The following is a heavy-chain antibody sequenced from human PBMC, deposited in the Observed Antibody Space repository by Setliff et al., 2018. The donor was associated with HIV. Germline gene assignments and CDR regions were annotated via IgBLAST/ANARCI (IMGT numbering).Heavy chain of an antibody. D-gene: IGHD6-13*01. CDR3: ARLAISNTWAPTGDY. J-gene: IGHJ4*02. CDR2: IYPGDSDT. V-gene: IGHV5-51*01. Sequence: GESLKISCKGSGYSFTSYWIGWVRQMPGKGLEWMGIIYPGDSDTRYSPSFQGQVTISADKSINTAYLQWSSLRVEDTAVYYCARLAISNTWAPTGDYWGQGTLVTVSS. CDR1: GYSFTSYW.